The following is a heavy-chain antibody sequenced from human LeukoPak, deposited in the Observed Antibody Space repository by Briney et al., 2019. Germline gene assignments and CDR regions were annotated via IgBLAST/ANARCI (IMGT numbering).Heavy chain of an antibody. D-gene: IGHD1-26*01. V-gene: IGHV3-66*01. CDR1: GFTFSSYW. CDR3: AAKGNGYSGIYVFAH. CDR2: IYSGGST. J-gene: IGHJ4*02. Sequence: GGSLRLSCAASGFTFSSYWMSWVRQAPGKGLEWASVIYSGGSTYYADSVKGRFTISRDNSKNTLYLQMNSLRAEDTAVYYCAAKGNGYSGIYVFAHWGQGTLVTVSS.